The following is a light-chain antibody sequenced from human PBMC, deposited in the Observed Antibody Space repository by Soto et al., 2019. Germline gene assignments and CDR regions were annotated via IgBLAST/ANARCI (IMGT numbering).Light chain of an antibody. J-gene: IGKJ2*01. CDR3: QQYCSSPMYT. Sequence: EIVLTQSPGTLSLSPGERATLSCRASPSVSSNNLAWYQQKPGQAPRLLIYGASSRATGIPDRFRGSGSGTDFTLTISRLEPEDVAVYYCQQYCSSPMYTFGQGTKLEIK. V-gene: IGKV3-20*01. CDR1: PSVSSNN. CDR2: GAS.